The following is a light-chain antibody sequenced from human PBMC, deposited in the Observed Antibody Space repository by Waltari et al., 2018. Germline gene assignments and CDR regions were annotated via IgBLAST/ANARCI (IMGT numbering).Light chain of an antibody. CDR1: QRVFYSSNNRNY. CDR2: WAS. V-gene: IGKV4-1*01. Sequence: DIVMTQSPDSLAVALGERATINCKSSQRVFYSSNNRNYLGWYQHKLGQPPKLLIYWASTRESGVPDRFSGSGSGTDFTLTISSLQAEDVAVYYCQQYFATPRTFGQGTKVEIK. CDR3: QQYFATPRT. J-gene: IGKJ1*01.